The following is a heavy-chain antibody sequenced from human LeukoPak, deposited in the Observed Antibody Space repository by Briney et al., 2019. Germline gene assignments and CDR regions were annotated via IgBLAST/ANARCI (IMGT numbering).Heavy chain of an antibody. D-gene: IGHD6-19*01. CDR2: IKPDGSEK. J-gene: IGHJ5*02. CDR3: ARDSGSGGP. CDR1: GFSFSAHW. Sequence: PGGSLRLSCAASGFSFSAHWMSWVRQGPGKGLEWVAHIKPDGSEKNYVDSVKGRFTLFRDDAKNSVYLQMNSLRVEDTAVYYCARDSGSGGPWGQGTPVTVPS. V-gene: IGHV3-7*01.